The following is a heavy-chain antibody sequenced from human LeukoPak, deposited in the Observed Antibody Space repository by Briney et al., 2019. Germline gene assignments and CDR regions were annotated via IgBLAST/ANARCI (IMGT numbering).Heavy chain of an antibody. D-gene: IGHD1-26*01. J-gene: IGHJ4*02. V-gene: IGHV4-59*01. CDR1: GGSISSYY. CDR2: MYDSGST. CDR3: ARHGGSYTFDF. Sequence: PSETLLLTCTVYGGSISSYYWSSIRQPPGEGLELIGYMYDSGSTNYNPSLKSRVTISVDTSKNQFSLRLSSVTAADTAVYYCARHGGSYTFDFWGQGVLVTVSS.